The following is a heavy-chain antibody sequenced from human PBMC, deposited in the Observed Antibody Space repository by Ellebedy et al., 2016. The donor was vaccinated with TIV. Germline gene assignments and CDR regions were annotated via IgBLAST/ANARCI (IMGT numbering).Heavy chain of an antibody. V-gene: IGHV4-34*01. CDR2: INHSGST. J-gene: IGHJ5*02. Sequence: MPSETLSLTCAVYGGSFSGYYWSWIRQPPGKGLEWIGEINHSGSTNYNPSLKSRVTISVDTSKNQFSLKLSSVTAADTAVYYCASQSGYSNWFDPWGQGTLVTVSS. CDR1: GGSFSGYY. D-gene: IGHD5-12*01. CDR3: ASQSGYSNWFDP.